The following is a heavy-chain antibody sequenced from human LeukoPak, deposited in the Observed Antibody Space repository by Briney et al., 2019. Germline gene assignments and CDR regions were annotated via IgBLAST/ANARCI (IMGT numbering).Heavy chain of an antibody. J-gene: IGHJ3*02. CDR3: VSGRMAGIDAFDI. CDR1: GDSVSSNSAA. Sequence: SQTLSLTCAISGDSVSSNSAAWNWIRQSPSRGLEWLGRTYYRSKWYNDYAVSLKSRITINPDTSKNQFSLQLNSVTPEDTAVYHCVSGRMAGIDAFDIWGQGTMVTVSS. D-gene: IGHD6-19*01. CDR2: TYYRSKWYN. V-gene: IGHV6-1*01.